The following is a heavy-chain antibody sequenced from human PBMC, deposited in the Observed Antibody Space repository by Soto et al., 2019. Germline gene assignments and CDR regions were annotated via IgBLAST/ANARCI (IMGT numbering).Heavy chain of an antibody. CDR1: GYSINTFY. V-gene: IGHV4-4*07. CDR3: AREGSYSAYNFAHGIQLWSFDF. J-gene: IGHJ4*02. D-gene: IGHD5-12*01. CDR2: IFSSGST. Sequence: SETLSLTCPDSGYSINTFYWSGVRQPAGKGLEWIGRIFSSGSTSFNPSLESRVAMSVDTSKNHFSLNLSSVTAADMAVYYCAREGSYSAYNFAHGIQLWSFDFWGQGALVPVSS.